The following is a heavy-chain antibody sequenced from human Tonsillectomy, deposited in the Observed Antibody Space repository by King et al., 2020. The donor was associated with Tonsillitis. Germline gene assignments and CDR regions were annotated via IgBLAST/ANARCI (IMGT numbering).Heavy chain of an antibody. Sequence: VQLVESGGGVVQPGRSLRLSCAASGFTFSSYAMHWVRQAPGKGLEWVAVISYDGSNKYYADSVKGRFTISRDNSKNTLYLQMNSLRAEDTAVYYCARDRGITMIVVWLHYWGQGTLVTVSS. CDR3: ARDRGITMIVVWLHY. V-gene: IGHV3-30*04. J-gene: IGHJ4*02. CDR1: GFTFSSYA. D-gene: IGHD3-22*01. CDR2: ISYDGSNK.